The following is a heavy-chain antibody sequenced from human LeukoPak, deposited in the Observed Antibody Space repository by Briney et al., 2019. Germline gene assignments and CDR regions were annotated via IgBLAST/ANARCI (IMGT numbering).Heavy chain of an antibody. D-gene: IGHD5-18*01. J-gene: IGHJ4*02. CDR1: GFTFSSYS. CDR3: ARGSYSYGYLDYFDY. V-gene: IGHV3-21*01. CDR2: ISSSSSYI. Sequence: GGSLRLSCAASGFTFSSYSMNWVRQVPGKGLEWVSSISSSSSYIYYADSVKGRFTISRDNAKDSLYLQMNSLRAEDTAVYYCARGSYSYGYLDYFDYRGQGTLVTVSS.